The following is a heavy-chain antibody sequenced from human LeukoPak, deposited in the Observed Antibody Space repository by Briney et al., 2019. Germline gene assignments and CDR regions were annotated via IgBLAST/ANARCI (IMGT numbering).Heavy chain of an antibody. J-gene: IGHJ4*02. CDR2: INQDGSEK. Sequence: GGSLRLSCAASGFTFSSYWMSWVRQTPEKGLEWVANINQDGSEKYYVDSVKGRFTISRDNAKSSLFLQMISLRAEDTAFYYCARGLRGTYGLDDYWGQGTLVTVSS. D-gene: IGHD3-10*01. V-gene: IGHV3-7*01. CDR3: ARGLRGTYGLDDY. CDR1: GFTFSSYW.